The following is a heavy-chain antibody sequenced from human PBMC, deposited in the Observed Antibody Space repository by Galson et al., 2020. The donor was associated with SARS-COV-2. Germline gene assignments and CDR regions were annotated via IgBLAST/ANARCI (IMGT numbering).Heavy chain of an antibody. V-gene: IGHV2-70*11. D-gene: IGHD3-9*01. J-gene: IGHJ3*02. Sequence: ESGPTLVTPTQTLTLTCTFSGFSLSTSGMCVSWIRQPPGKALEWLARIDWDDDKYYSTSLKTRLTISKDTSKNQVVLTMTNMDPVDTATYYCARIRYGLHLGAFDIWGEGTMVTVSS. CDR2: IDWDDDK. CDR1: GFSLSTSGMC. CDR3: ARIRYGLHLGAFDI.